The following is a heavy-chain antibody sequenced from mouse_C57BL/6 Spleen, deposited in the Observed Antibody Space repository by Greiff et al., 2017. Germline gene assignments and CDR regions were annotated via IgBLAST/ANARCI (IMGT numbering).Heavy chain of an antibody. J-gene: IGHJ3*01. CDR2: IYPGNGDT. CDR3: ARPIYYYGSSHGTWCAY. D-gene: IGHD1-1*01. Sequence: QVQLQQSGAELVRPGASVKMSCKASGYTFTSYNMHWVKQTPRQGLAWIGAIYPGNGDTSYNQKFKGKATLTVDKSSSTAYMQLSSLTSEDSAVYFWARPIYYYGSSHGTWCAYWGQGTLVTVSA. CDR1: GYTFTSYN. V-gene: IGHV1-12*01.